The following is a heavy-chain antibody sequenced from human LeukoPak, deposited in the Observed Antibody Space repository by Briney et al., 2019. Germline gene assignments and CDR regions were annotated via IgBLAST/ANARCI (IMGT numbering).Heavy chain of an antibody. D-gene: IGHD3-3*01. CDR1: GFTFDDYA. CDR2: ISWNSGSI. Sequence: PGGSLRLSCAASGFTFDDYAMPWVRQAPGKGLEWVSGISWNSGSIGYADSVKGRFTISRDNAKNSLYLQMNSLRAEDTALYYCAKDVLRFSFLYFDYWGQGTLVTVSS. CDR3: AKDVLRFSFLYFDY. J-gene: IGHJ4*02. V-gene: IGHV3-9*01.